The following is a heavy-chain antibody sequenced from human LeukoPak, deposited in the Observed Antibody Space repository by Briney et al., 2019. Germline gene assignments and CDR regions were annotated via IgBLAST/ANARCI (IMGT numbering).Heavy chain of an antibody. CDR3: ARASGDYVWGSYRYSNPRRDDI. V-gene: IGHV4-34*01. CDR1: GGSFSGYY. CDR2: INHSGST. J-gene: IGHJ3*02. D-gene: IGHD3-16*02. Sequence: PSETLSLTCAVYGGSFSGYYWSWIRQPPGKGLEWIGEINHSGSTNYNPSLKSRVTISVDTSKNQFSLKLSSVTAADTAVYYCARASGDYVWGSYRYSNPRRDDIWGQGTMVTVSS.